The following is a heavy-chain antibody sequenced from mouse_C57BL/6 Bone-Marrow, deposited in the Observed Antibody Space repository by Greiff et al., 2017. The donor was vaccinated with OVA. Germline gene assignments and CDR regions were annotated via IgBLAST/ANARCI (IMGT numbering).Heavy chain of an antibody. J-gene: IGHJ2*01. D-gene: IGHD2-4*01. CDR3: AIEGKIYYDYTFFDY. CDR1: GYTFTSYW. V-gene: IGHV1-74*01. CDR2: IHPSDSDT. Sequence: QVQLQQPGAELVKPGASVKVSCKASGYTFTSYWMHWVKQRPGQGLEWIGRIHPSDSDTNYNQKFKGKATLTVDKSSSTAYMQLSSLTSEYSAVYYCAIEGKIYYDYTFFDYWGQGTTLTVSS.